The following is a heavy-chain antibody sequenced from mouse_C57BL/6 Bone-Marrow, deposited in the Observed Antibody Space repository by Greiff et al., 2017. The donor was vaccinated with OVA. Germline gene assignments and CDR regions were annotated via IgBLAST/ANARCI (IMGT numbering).Heavy chain of an antibody. CDR2: INPGSGGT. CDR3: ARWGGNYPYYFDY. V-gene: IGHV1-54*01. D-gene: IGHD2-1*01. CDR1: GYAFTNYL. Sequence: QVQLKQSGAELVRPGTSVKVSCKASGYAFTNYLIEWVKQRPGQGLEWIGVINPGSGGTNYNEKFKGKATLTADKSSSTAYMQLSSLTSEDSAVYFCARWGGNYPYYFDYWGQGTTLTVSS. J-gene: IGHJ2*01.